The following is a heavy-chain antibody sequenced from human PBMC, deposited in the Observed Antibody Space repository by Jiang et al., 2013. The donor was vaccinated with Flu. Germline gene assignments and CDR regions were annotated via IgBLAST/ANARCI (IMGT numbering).Heavy chain of an antibody. J-gene: IGHJ5*02. CDR1: GYTFTRYY. D-gene: IGHD5-18*01. CDR2: INPSGGSA. Sequence: GAEVKKPGASVKVSCVASGYTFTRYYMHWVRQAPGQGLEWMGIINPSGGSATYAQKFQGRVTMTRDTSTSTVYMDLSSLRSDDTAVYYCARAGDTAYQGLDPWGQGTLGPPSPQ. V-gene: IGHV1-46*01. CDR3: ARAGDTAYQGLDP.